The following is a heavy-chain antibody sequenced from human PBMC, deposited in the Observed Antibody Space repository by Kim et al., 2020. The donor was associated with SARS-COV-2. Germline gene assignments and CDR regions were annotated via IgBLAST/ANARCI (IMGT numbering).Heavy chain of an antibody. D-gene: IGHD6-19*01. CDR2: ISGSGGST. CDR3: AKDSAEQELWGHPYSSGSRYFDY. Sequence: GGSLRLSCAASGFTFSSYAMSWVRQAPGKGLEWVSAISGSGGSTYYADSVKGRFTISRDNSKNTLYLQMNSLRAEDTAVYYCAKDSAEQELWGHPYSSGSRYFDYWGQGTLVTVSS. CDR1: GFTFSSYA. V-gene: IGHV3-23*01. J-gene: IGHJ4*02.